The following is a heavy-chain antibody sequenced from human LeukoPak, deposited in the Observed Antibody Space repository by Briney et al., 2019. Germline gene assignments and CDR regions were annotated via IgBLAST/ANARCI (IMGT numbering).Heavy chain of an antibody. D-gene: IGHD3-9*01. J-gene: IGHJ6*03. V-gene: IGHV4-61*01. CDR2: IYYSGST. CDR1: GVSISSGSYY. CDR3: AKTYYDILTGYGGPYYMDV. Sequence: SETLCLTCTASGVSISSGSYYWSWLRQPQGKGLEWIGYIYYSGSTNYNPSLKSRVTISVDTSKNQFSLKLSSVTAADTAVYYCAKTYYDILTGYGGPYYMDVWGKGTTVTVSS.